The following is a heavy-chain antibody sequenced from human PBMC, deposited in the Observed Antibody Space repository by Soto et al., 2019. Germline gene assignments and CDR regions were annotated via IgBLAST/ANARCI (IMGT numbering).Heavy chain of an antibody. CDR1: GFTFSSYG. CDR3: AKSPWYQLLWGAFDI. V-gene: IGHV3-30*18. CDR2: ISYDGSNK. D-gene: IGHD2-2*01. Sequence: QVQLVESGGGVVQPGRSLRLSCAASGFTFSSYGMHWVRQAPGKGLEWVAVISYDGSNKYYADSVKGRFTISRDNSKNTLYLQMNSLRAEDTAVYYCAKSPWYQLLWGAFDIWGQGTMVTVSS. J-gene: IGHJ3*02.